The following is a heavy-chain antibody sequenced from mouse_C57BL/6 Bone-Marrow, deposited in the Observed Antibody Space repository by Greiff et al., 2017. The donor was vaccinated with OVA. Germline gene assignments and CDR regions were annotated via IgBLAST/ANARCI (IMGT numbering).Heavy chain of an antibody. Sequence: VQLQESGAELMKPGASVKLSCKATGYTFTGYWIEWVKQRPGHGLEWIGEILPGSGSTNYNEKFKGKATFTADTSSTTAYMQLSSLPTEDSAISYGARDGSSYDWFAYWGQGTLVTVSA. CDR2: ILPGSGST. CDR3: ARDGSSYDWFAY. V-gene: IGHV1-9*01. J-gene: IGHJ3*01. D-gene: IGHD1-1*01. CDR1: GYTFTGYW.